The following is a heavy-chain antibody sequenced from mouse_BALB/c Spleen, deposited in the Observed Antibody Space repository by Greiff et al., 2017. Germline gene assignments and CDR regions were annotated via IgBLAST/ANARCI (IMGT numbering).Heavy chain of an antibody. Sequence: EVQLLESGGGLVKPGGSLKLSCAASGFTFSSYAMSWVRQTPEKRLEWVASISSGGSPYYPDSVNGRFTIFRDNARNILYLQMSSLRSEDTAMYYGVRASSYDGDFDDWGEGTTVTVSA. CDR1: GFTFSSYA. D-gene: IGHD1-1*01. J-gene: IGHJ1*01. V-gene: IGHV5-6-5*01. CDR3: VRASSYDGDFDD. CDR2: ISSGGSP.